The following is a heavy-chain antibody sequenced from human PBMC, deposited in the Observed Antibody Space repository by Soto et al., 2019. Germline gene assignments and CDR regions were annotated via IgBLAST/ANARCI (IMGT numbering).Heavy chain of an antibody. CDR2: INADNGQT. CDR1: GYTFARFA. Sequence: LVQSGTEVKKPGAPVKLSCKASGYTFARFAVHLVRQAPGESLEWMGWINADNGQTKYSQNFQGIITMTRDKSANTVYLEVHSLRSQVTAFYYCATGEFWTRLGGVSSFDPWGQGTLVTVSS. CDR3: ATGEFWTRLGGVSSFDP. V-gene: IGHV1-3*01. J-gene: IGHJ5*02. D-gene: IGHD2-8*02.